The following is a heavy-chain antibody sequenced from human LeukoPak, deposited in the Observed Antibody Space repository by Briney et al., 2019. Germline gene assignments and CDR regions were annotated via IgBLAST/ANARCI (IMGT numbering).Heavy chain of an antibody. CDR1: GFTFSSYA. CDR2: ISGSGGST. V-gene: IGHV3-23*01. CDR3: AKVTVLWFGELRGWFDP. D-gene: IGHD3-10*01. J-gene: IGHJ5*02. Sequence: GGSLRLSCAASGFTFSSYAMSWVRQAPGKGLEWVSAISGSGGSTYYADSVKGRFTISRDNSKNTLYLQMNSLRAEDTAVYYCAKVTVLWFGELRGWFDPWGQGTLVTVSS.